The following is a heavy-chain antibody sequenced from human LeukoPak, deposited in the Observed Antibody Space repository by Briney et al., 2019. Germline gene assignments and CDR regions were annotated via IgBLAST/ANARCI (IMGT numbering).Heavy chain of an antibody. CDR3: DKDPYSYGSYFDS. CDR1: GYTFIGCG. J-gene: IGHJ4*02. V-gene: IGHV3-30*02. Sequence: SYKASGYTFIGCGMHGVGQAPGKGGEGVACICYDGRDKYYADSAQGEVNNSRDNFKKTVYLQVKSLRRGDTGVFFCDKDPYSYGSYFDSWGQGTLVTVSS. D-gene: IGHD5-18*01. CDR2: ICYDGRDK.